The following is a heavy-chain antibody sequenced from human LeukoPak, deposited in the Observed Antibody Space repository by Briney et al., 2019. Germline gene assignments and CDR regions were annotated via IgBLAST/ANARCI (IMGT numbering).Heavy chain of an antibody. CDR1: GFTFSDYY. J-gene: IGHJ3*02. V-gene: IGHV3-11*04. D-gene: IGHD1-26*01. CDR2: ISSSGSSI. CDR3: ARGPNSGSDRALAFDI. Sequence: GGSLRLSCAASGFTFSDYYMSWIRQAPGKGLEWVSYISSSGSSIYYADSVKGRFTISRDNAKNPLYLQMNSLRAEDTAVYYCARGPNSGSDRALAFDIWGQGTMVTVSS.